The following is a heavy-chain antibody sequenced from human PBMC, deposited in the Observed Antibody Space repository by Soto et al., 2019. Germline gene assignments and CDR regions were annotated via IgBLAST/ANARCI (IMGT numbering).Heavy chain of an antibody. CDR3: ARDSTYRGAFDI. D-gene: IGHD3-16*02. V-gene: IGHV4-61*03. CDR1: GGSSISSSYY. Sequence: SETHSLTSTVSGGSSISSSYYWGWIRHPPGKGLEWIGYIHYSGSTNYNPSLKSRVTISVDTSKNHFSLKLSSVSAADTAVYYCARDSTYRGAFDIWGQGTMVTVSS. CDR2: IHYSGST. J-gene: IGHJ3*02.